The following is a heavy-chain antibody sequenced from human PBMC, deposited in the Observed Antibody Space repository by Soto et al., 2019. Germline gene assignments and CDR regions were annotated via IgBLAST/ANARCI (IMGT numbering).Heavy chain of an antibody. Sequence: QVQLQESGPGLVKPSETLSLTCTVSGGSISSYYWCWIRQPPGKGLEWIGYIYYSGSTNYNPSLKSRVTISVDTSKNQFSLKLSSVTAADTAVYYCARHYYGSGSSNWFDPWGQGTLVTVSS. J-gene: IGHJ5*02. CDR1: GGSISSYY. D-gene: IGHD3-10*01. CDR2: IYYSGST. V-gene: IGHV4-59*08. CDR3: ARHYYGSGSSNWFDP.